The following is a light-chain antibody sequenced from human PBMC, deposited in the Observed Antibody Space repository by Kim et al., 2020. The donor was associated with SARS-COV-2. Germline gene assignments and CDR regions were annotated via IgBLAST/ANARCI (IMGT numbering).Light chain of an antibody. Sequence: SSELTQDPAVSVALGQTVRITCQGDSLRSYYASWYQQKPGQAPVLVIYGKNNRPSGLPDRFSGSSSGNTASLTITGAQAEDEADYYCNSRDSSGNHLWVF. CDR1: SLRSYY. CDR3: NSRDSSGNHLWV. CDR2: GKN. V-gene: IGLV3-19*01. J-gene: IGLJ3*02.